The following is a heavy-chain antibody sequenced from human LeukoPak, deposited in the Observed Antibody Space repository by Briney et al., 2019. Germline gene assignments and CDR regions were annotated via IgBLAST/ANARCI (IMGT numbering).Heavy chain of an antibody. V-gene: IGHV3-23*01. D-gene: IGHD3-16*02. CDR3: AKCLTYDYVWGSYRLGAFDT. CDR1: GFTFSSYA. Sequence: GGSLRLSCAASGFTFSSYAMSWVRQAPGKGLEWVSAISGSGGSTYYADSVKGRFTISRDNSKNTLYLQMNSLRAEDTAVYYCAKCLTYDYVWGSYRLGAFDTWGQGTMVTVSS. J-gene: IGHJ3*02. CDR2: ISGSGGST.